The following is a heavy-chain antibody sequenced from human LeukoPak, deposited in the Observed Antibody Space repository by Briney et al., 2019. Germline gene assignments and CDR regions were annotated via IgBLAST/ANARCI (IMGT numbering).Heavy chain of an antibody. CDR2: IYYSGST. D-gene: IGHD6-13*01. CDR1: GGSISSYY. Sequence: SETLSLTCTVSGGSISSYYWSWIRQPPGKGLEWIGYIYYSGSTNYNPSLKSRVTISVDTSKNQFSLKLSSVTAADTAVYYCARAEHSSSWYYDYYYYMDVWGKGTTVTISS. J-gene: IGHJ6*03. CDR3: ARAEHSSSWYYDYYYYMDV. V-gene: IGHV4-59*01.